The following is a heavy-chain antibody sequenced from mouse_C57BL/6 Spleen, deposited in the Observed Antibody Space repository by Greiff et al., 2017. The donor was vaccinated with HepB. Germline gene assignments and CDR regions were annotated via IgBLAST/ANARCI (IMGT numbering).Heavy chain of an antibody. Sequence: VQLQQSGAELARPGASVKLSCKASGYTFTSYGISWVKQRTGQGLEWIGEIYPRSGNTYYNEKFKGKATLTADKSSSTAYMELRSLTSEDSAVYFWASLSNYGAWFAYWGQGTLVTVSA. D-gene: IGHD2-5*01. CDR3: ASLSNYGAWFAY. J-gene: IGHJ3*01. CDR2: IYPRSGNT. V-gene: IGHV1-81*01. CDR1: GYTFTSYG.